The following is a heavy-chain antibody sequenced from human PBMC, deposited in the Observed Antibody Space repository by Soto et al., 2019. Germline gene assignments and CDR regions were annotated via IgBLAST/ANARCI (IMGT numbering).Heavy chain of an antibody. CDR2: IDPSDSYT. CDR1: GYSFTSYW. J-gene: IGHJ5*02. D-gene: IGHD3-3*01. Sequence: LGESLKISCKGSGYSFTSYWISWVRQMPGKGLEWMGRIDPSDSYTSYSPSFQGHVTISADKSISTAYLQWSSLKASDTAMYYCARRRYDFWSGYYANDNWFDPWGQGTLVTVSS. CDR3: ARRRYDFWSGYYANDNWFDP. V-gene: IGHV5-10-1*01.